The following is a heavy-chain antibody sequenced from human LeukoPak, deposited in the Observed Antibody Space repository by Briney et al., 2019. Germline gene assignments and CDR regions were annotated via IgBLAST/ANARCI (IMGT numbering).Heavy chain of an antibody. CDR1: GFTFSSYS. J-gene: IGHJ6*02. CDR3: ASPLIIAAAGTKLAYHYGMDV. D-gene: IGHD6-13*01. Sequence: GGSLRLSCAASGFTFSSYSMNWVRQAPGKGLEWVSYISSSSSTIYYADSVKGRFTISRDNAKNSLYLQMNSLRAEDTAVYYCASPLIIAAAGTKLAYHYGMDVWGQGSTVTVSS. CDR2: ISSSSSTI. V-gene: IGHV3-48*04.